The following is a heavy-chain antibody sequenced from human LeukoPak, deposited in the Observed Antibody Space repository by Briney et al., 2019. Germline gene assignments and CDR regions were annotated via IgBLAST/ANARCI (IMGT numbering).Heavy chain of an antibody. V-gene: IGHV3-30*18. CDR1: GFTFSSYG. D-gene: IGHD2-15*01. Sequence: GGSLRLSCAASGFTFSSYGMYWVRQAPGKGLEWVAVISYDGSNKYYADSVKGRFTISRDNSKNTLYLQMNSLRAEDTAVYYCAKDAYDIVVVVAAIPYYFDYWGQGTLVTVSS. J-gene: IGHJ4*02. CDR3: AKDAYDIVVVVAAIPYYFDY. CDR2: ISYDGSNK.